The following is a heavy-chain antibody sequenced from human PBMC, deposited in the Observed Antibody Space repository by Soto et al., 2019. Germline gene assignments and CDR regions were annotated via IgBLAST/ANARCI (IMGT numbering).Heavy chain of an antibody. V-gene: IGHV3-13*01. CDR3: ARGVSSNYANYYFDY. CDR2: IGTAGDT. D-gene: IGHD4-4*01. J-gene: IGHJ4*02. CDR1: GFTFSSYD. Sequence: EVQLVESGGGLVQPGGSLRLSCAASGFTFSSYDMHWVRQATGKGLEWVSAIGTAGDTSYPGSVKGRITISRENAKNSLYLQMNSLRAEDTAVYYCARGVSSNYANYYFDYWGQGTLVTVSS.